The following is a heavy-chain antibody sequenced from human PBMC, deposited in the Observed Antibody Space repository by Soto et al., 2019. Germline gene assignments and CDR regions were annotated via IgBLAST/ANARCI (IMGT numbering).Heavy chain of an antibody. J-gene: IGHJ4*02. V-gene: IGHV1-46*01. Sequence: QVQLVQSGAEVKKPGASVKVSCKASGYTFINYYIHWVRQAPGQGLEWMGMINPSGGSTSYAQKFQGRVTMNSDTSTKTVYMELSSLRSEDTAGYYCARNDKSGLDYWGQGTLVTVSS. CDR1: GYTFINYY. CDR2: INPSGGST. CDR3: ARNDKSGLDY. D-gene: IGHD1-1*01.